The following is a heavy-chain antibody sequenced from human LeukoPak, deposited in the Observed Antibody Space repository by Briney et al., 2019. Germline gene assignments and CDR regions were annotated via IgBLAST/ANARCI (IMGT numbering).Heavy chain of an antibody. Sequence: GGSLRLSCAASGLTFSNFPMHWVRQPPGKGLELVALIQDDGATTNYADSVRGRFTISRDNSKSTVYLQMNSLKPDDTAVYYCATQSITLVVVISPFDYWGQGTLVTVSS. CDR2: IQDDGATT. CDR1: GLTFSNFP. J-gene: IGHJ4*02. V-gene: IGHV3-30*02. D-gene: IGHD3-22*01. CDR3: ATQSITLVVVISPFDY.